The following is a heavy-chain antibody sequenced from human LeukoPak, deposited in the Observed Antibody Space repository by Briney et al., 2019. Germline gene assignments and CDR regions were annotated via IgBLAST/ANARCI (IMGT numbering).Heavy chain of an antibody. D-gene: IGHD1-26*01. CDR3: ARVDTSGIVGAHH. CDR2: IIPILGIA. J-gene: IGHJ5*02. V-gene: IGHV1-69*04. CDR1: GGTFSIYA. Sequence: ASVKVSCKASGGTFSIYAISWVRQAPGQGLEWMGRIIPILGIANYAQKFQGRVTITADKSTSIAYMELSSLRSEDTAVYYCARVDTSGIVGAHHWGQGTLVTASS.